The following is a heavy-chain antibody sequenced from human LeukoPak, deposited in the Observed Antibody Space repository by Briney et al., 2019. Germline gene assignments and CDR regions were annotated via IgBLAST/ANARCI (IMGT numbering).Heavy chain of an antibody. CDR2: ISGSGGST. V-gene: IGHV3-23*01. J-gene: IGHJ4*02. Sequence: GGTLRLSCAASGFSFSSYGMSWVRQAPGKGLEWVSAISGSGGSTYYADSVKGRFTISRDNSKNTLYLQMNSLRAEDTAIYYCAKTAPHSIQVWDYWGQGTLVTVSS. D-gene: IGHD4-11*01. CDR3: AKTAPHSIQVWDY. CDR1: GFSFSSYG.